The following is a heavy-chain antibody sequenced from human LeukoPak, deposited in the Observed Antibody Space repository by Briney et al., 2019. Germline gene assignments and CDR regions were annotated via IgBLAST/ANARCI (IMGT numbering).Heavy chain of an antibody. J-gene: IGHJ4*02. V-gene: IGHV3-21*01. CDR2: IYSGSDYI. CDR1: GFTFSSDR. D-gene: IGHD4-23*01. Sequence: GGSLRLSCVASGFTFSSDRMNWVRQAPGKGLEWVSTIYSGSDYIYYADSVKGRFTISRDNAKSTLYMQLNSLRDEDTAVYYCARGGATVVRLLVYWGQGTLVTVSS. CDR3: ARGGATVVRLLVY.